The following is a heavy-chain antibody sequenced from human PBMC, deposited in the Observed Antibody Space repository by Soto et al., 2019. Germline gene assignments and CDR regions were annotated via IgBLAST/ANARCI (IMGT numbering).Heavy chain of an antibody. D-gene: IGHD5-12*01. J-gene: IGHJ4*02. CDR1: GFTCSNYD. Sequence: QVQLVDSGGGVVQPGRSLRLSCADSGFTCSNYDMHWVRQAPGQGLEWVALISYDGNNKYYADSVKGRFTISRDNSKNTLYLQMNSLRAEDTAVYYWAKVPLRPYFFDDWGQGTLVTVSS. CDR2: ISYDGNNK. CDR3: AKVPLRPYFFDD. V-gene: IGHV3-30*18.